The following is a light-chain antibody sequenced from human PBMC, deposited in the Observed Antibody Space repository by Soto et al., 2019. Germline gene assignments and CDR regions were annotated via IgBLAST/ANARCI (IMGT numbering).Light chain of an antibody. Sequence: DIVMTQSPLSLPVTPGEAASISCRSSQSLLNSDGYNCLEWYLQRPGQSPQLLIYLGSNRASGVPERISGSGSGTNFTLKISRVGAEDVGVYDCVEALQTLTFGQGTKLEIK. J-gene: IGKJ2*01. CDR3: VEALQTLT. CDR1: QSLLNSDGYNC. CDR2: LGS. V-gene: IGKV2-28*01.